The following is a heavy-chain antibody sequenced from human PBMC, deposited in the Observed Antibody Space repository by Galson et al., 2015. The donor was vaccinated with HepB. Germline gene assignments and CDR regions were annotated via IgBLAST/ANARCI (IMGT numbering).Heavy chain of an antibody. CDR1: GFTFSSYS. D-gene: IGHD4-23*01. J-gene: IGHJ3*02. CDR3: ARGTVVSSYDVFDI. CDR2: ISSSSGSI. Sequence: SLRLSCAASGFTFSSYSMNWVRQAPGKGLEWISHISSSSGSIYYADSVKGRFTVSRDNAKNSLFLQMNSLRDEDTAVFYCARGTVVSSYDVFDIWGQGTKVTVSS. V-gene: IGHV3-48*02.